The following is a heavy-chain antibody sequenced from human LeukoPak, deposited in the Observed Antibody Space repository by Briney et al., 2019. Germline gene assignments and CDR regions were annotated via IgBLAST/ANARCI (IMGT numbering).Heavy chain of an antibody. V-gene: IGHV3-48*03. CDR1: GFTLSSYQ. J-gene: IGHJ4*02. D-gene: IGHD6-13*01. Sequence: GGSLRLSCVASGFTLSSYQMNWVGQAPGKGLEGVSMTSTSGSNMYYADPVKGRFTISRDNAKNLLYLEMDSLGAEDTAVYYCARDGPYSSSWVTSYDYWGQGTLVTVSS. CDR3: ARDGPYSSSWVTSYDY. CDR2: TSTSGSNM.